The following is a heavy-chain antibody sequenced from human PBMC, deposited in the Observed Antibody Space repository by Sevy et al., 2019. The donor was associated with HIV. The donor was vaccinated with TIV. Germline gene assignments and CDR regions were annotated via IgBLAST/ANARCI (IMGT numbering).Heavy chain of an antibody. CDR1: GFIFGDYG. V-gene: IGHV3-49*04. D-gene: IGHD1-26*01. CDR2: FKSKSHGGTT. J-gene: IGHJ4*02. CDR3: TRWSGAQSIFDY. Sequence: GGSLRLSCTASGFIFGDYGMSWVRQAPGKGLEWIAFFKSKSHGGTTENAASVKGRFTISRDDSKNIVYLQMSNLKTEDTAGYYCTRWSGAQSIFDYWGQGTLVTVSS.